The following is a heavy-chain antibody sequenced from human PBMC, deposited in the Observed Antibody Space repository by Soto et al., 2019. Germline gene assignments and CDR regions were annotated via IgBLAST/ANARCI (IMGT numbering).Heavy chain of an antibody. CDR3: ARVMVRGVNGDWFDP. D-gene: IGHD3-10*01. CDR2: IIPIFGTA. V-gene: IGHV1-69*12. J-gene: IGHJ5*02. CDR1: GGTFSSYA. Sequence: QVQLVQSGAEVKKPGSSVKVSCKASGGTFSSYAISWVRQAPGQGLEWMGGIIPIFGTANYAQKFQGRVPRNADETTSNAYMELSSIRAGDTAVYYCARVMVRGVNGDWFDPWGQGTRVTVSS.